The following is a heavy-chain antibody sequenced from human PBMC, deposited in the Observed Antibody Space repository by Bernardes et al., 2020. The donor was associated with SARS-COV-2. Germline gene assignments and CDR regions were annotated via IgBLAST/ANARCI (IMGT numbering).Heavy chain of an antibody. V-gene: IGHV3-21*01. Sequence: GGSLRLSCAASGFTLNPYNMNWVRQAPGKRLEWVSSISVSSIYKYFADSVKGRFTISRDNAKNLLYLQMNSLRAEDTAVYYCARIDEVTGRDYWGQGTLVTVSS. CDR1: GFTLNPYN. J-gene: IGHJ4*02. CDR2: ISVSSIYK. D-gene: IGHD6-19*01. CDR3: ARIDEVTGRDY.